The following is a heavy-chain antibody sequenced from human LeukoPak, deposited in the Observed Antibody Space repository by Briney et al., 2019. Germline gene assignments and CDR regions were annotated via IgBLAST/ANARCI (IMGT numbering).Heavy chain of an antibody. CDR1: GFTFSSYW. Sequence: PGGSLRLSCAASGFTFSSYWMHWVRQAPGKGLVWVSRINSDGSSTSYADSVKGRFTISRDNAKNTLYLQMNSLRAGDTAVYYCAMGPYYYDSSGYYYWGRGTLVTVSS. J-gene: IGHJ4*02. D-gene: IGHD3-22*01. CDR2: INSDGSST. CDR3: AMGPYYYDSSGYYY. V-gene: IGHV3-74*01.